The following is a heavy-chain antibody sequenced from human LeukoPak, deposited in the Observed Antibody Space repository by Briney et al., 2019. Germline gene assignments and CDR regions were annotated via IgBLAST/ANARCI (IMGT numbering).Heavy chain of an antibody. CDR1: GFTFSSYS. Sequence: GGSLRLSCAASGFTFSSYSMNWVRQAPGKGLEWVSSISRSNNDIYYADSVKGRFTISRDNARNSLYLQMNSLRAEDSAVYYCARIPRGDYGASWGQGTLVTVSS. D-gene: IGHD4/OR15-4a*01. CDR3: ARIPRGDYGAS. J-gene: IGHJ4*02. V-gene: IGHV3-21*01. CDR2: ISRSNNDI.